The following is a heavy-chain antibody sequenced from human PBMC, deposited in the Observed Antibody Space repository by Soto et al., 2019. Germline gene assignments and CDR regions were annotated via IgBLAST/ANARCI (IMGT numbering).Heavy chain of an antibody. D-gene: IGHD3-10*01. CDR3: ARKGWFGDERGGYGMDV. V-gene: IGHV4-39*01. J-gene: IGHJ6*02. CDR2: IYYSGST. Sequence: SETLSLTCTVSGGSISSSSYYWGWIRQPPGRGLEWIGSIYYSGSTYYNPSPKSRVTISVDTSKNQFSLKLSSVTAADTAVYYCARKGWFGDERGGYGMDVWGQGTTVTVSS. CDR1: GGSISSSSYY.